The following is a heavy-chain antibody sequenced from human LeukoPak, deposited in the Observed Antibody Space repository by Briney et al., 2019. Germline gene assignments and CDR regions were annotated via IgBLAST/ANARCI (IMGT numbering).Heavy chain of an antibody. CDR2: ISYDGSNK. Sequence: GGSLRLSCAASGFTFSSYAMHWVRQAPGKGLEWVAVISYDGSNKYYADSVKGRFTISRDNSKNTLYLQMNSLRAEDTAVYYCARGGAYYDFWSGYYSPFDYWGQGTLVTVSS. CDR1: GFTFSSYA. D-gene: IGHD3-3*01. CDR3: ARGGAYYDFWSGYYSPFDY. V-gene: IGHV3-30*04. J-gene: IGHJ4*02.